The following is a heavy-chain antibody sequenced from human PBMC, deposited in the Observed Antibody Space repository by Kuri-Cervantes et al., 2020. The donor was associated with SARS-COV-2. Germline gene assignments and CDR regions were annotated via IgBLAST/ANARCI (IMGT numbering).Heavy chain of an antibody. V-gene: IGHV4-61*02. Sequence: TLSLTCTVSGGSISSGSYYWSWIRQPAGKGLEWIGRIYTSGSTNYHPSLKSRVTISVDTSKNQFSLKLSSVTAADTAVYYCARLGKDSSSPCDYWGQGTLVTVSS. CDR3: ARLGKDSSSPCDY. CDR1: GGSISSGSYY. CDR2: IYTSGST. D-gene: IGHD6-6*01. J-gene: IGHJ4*02.